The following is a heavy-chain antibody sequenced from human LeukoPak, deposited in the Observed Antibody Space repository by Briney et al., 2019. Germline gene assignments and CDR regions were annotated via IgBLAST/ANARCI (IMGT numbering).Heavy chain of an antibody. V-gene: IGHV3-7*03. CDR1: GFTFSSYW. CDR3: ANWNDSWGSFDY. Sequence: GGSLRLSCAASGFTFSSYWMSWVRRAPGKGLEWVANIKQDGSEKYYVDSVKGRFTISRDNAKNTLYLQMNSLRAEDTAVYYCANWNDSWGSFDYWGQGTLVTVSS. CDR2: IKQDGSEK. J-gene: IGHJ4*02. D-gene: IGHD1-1*01.